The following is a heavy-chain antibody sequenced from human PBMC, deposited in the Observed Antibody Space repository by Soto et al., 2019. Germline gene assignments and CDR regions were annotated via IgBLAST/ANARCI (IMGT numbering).Heavy chain of an antibody. D-gene: IGHD6-19*01. CDR3: ARSLGWYAVDY. J-gene: IGHJ4*02. CDR2: MSHIGSV. CDR1: GVSIGSNYY. V-gene: IGHV4-4*02. Sequence: QLQLQESGPGLVKPSETLSLSCVVSGVSIGSNYYWGWVRQPPGKGLEWLGDMSHIGSVNYNPSLKSRVTISMDKSQNQFSLKLDSMTAADTAVYYCARSLGWYAVDYWGQGTLVIVSS.